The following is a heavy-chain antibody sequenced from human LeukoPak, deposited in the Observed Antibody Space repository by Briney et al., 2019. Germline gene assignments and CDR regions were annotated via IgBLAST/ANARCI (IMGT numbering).Heavy chain of an antibody. CDR2: ISAYNGNT. D-gene: IGHD6-19*01. Sequence: ASVRVSCKASGYTFTSYGISWVRQAPGQGLEWMGWISAYNGNTNYAQKLQGRVTMTTDTSTSTAYMELRSLRSDNTAVYYCARDTPIAVAGTELEYWGQGTLVTVSS. CDR3: ARDTPIAVAGTELEY. CDR1: GYTFTSYG. J-gene: IGHJ4*02. V-gene: IGHV1-18*01.